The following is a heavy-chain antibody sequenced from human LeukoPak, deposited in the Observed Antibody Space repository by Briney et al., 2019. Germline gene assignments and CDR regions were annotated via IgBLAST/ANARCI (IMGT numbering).Heavy chain of an antibody. Sequence: GGSLRLSCAASGFTFTSYAMNWVRQAPGKELEWVSGISGSGGSTYYADSVKGRFSISRDNSKNTLYLQLNSLRVDDTAEYYCAKAHGGSYHSGIDWGQGTLVIVSS. D-gene: IGHD1-26*01. J-gene: IGHJ4*02. V-gene: IGHV3-23*01. CDR1: GFTFTSYA. CDR2: ISGSGGST. CDR3: AKAHGGSYHSGID.